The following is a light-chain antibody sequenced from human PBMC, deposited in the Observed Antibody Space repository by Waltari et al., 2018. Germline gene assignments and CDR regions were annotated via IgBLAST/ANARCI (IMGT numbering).Light chain of an antibody. CDR1: SSDVGRNNY. J-gene: IGLJ3*02. V-gene: IGLV2-8*01. CDR2: EVN. Sequence: QSVLTQPPSASGSPGQSVTISCTGTSSDVGRNNYASWYQQHPGTAPQLMIFEVNKRPSGVPDRFSGSKSGNTASLTVSGLQAEDEADYYCSSYGGSKVFGGGTKLTVL. CDR3: SSYGGSKV.